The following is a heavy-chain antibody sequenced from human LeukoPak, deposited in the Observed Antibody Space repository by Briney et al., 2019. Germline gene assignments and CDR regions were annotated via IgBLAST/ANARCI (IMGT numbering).Heavy chain of an antibody. CDR1: GFTFSNYW. J-gene: IGHJ4*02. D-gene: IGHD5-12*01. CDR2: INQDGSEE. V-gene: IGHV3-7*01. CDR3: ARDCGVSGYDLRDY. Sequence: GGSLKLSCAASGFTFSNYWMTWVRQAPGKGLEWVAHINQDGSEEHYMDSAKARFTISRDNAKNSLSLQMNSLRAEDTAVYYCARDCGVSGYDLRDYWGQAPLATVSS.